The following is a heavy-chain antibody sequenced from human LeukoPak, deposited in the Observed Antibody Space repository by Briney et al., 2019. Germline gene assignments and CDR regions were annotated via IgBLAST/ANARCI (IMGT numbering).Heavy chain of an antibody. CDR3: AKDQDCSSTSCYNAFDI. CDR2: IISSSSYI. D-gene: IGHD2-2*02. J-gene: IGHJ3*02. CDR1: GLTFSSYT. Sequence: GGSLRLSCAASGLTFSSYTMNWVRQAPGKGLEWVSSIISSSSYIYYADSVKGRFTISRDNAKNSLYLQMNSLRAEDTAVYYCAKDQDCSSTSCYNAFDIWGQGTMVTVSS. V-gene: IGHV3-21*01.